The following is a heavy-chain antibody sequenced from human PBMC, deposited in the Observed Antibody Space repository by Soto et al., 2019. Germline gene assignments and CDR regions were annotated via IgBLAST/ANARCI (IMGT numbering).Heavy chain of an antibody. V-gene: IGHV3-30-3*01. CDR3: ARDRFVFWSGYLNYSYYGMDV. CDR1: GFTFSSYA. Sequence: GGSLRLSCAASGFTFSSYAMHWVRQAPGKGLEWVAVISYDGSNKYYADSVKGRFTISRDNSKNTLYLQMNSLRAEDTAVYYCARDRFVFWSGYLNYSYYGMDVWGQGTTVTVS. D-gene: IGHD3-3*01. J-gene: IGHJ6*02. CDR2: ISYDGSNK.